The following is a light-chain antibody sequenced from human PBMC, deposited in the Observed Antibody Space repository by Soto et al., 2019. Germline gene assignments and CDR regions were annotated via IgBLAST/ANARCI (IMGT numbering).Light chain of an antibody. Sequence: QSVLTQPPSASGTPGQRVTISCSGSRSNIGNNFVYWYQQLPETAPKLLIYRNNQRPSGVPDRFSDSKSGTSASLVISGLRSEDEADYYCAAWDDSLSGPLFGGGTKLTVL. CDR1: RSNIGNNF. CDR3: AAWDDSLSGPL. J-gene: IGLJ2*01. CDR2: RNN. V-gene: IGLV1-47*01.